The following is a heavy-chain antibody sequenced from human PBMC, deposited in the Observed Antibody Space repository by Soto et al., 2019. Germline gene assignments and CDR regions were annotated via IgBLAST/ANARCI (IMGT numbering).Heavy chain of an antibody. CDR1: GGSFSGYY. CDR3: ARAPRWAFVVAPHYYYYGMDV. J-gene: IGHJ6*02. D-gene: IGHD2-21*01. V-gene: IGHV4-34*01. CDR2: INHSGST. Sequence: QVQLQQWGAGLLKPSETLSLTCAVYGGSFSGYYWSWIRQPPGKGLEWIGEINHSGSTNYNPSLKSRVTISVDTSKNQYSLKLSSVTAADTAVYYCARAPRWAFVVAPHYYYYGMDVWGQGTTVTVSS.